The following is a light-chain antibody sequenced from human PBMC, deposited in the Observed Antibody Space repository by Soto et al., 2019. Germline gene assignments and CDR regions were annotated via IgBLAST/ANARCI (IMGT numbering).Light chain of an antibody. Sequence: QSVLTQPPSASGTPGQRVTISCSGGISNIGSNTINWYQQLPGTAPKLLIYSNDQRPSGVPDRFSGSKSGTSASLVISGLQSEDEADYYCASWEDSLNGWVIGGGTKLTVL. V-gene: IGLV1-44*01. CDR3: ASWEDSLNGWV. CDR2: SND. J-gene: IGLJ3*02. CDR1: ISNIGSNT.